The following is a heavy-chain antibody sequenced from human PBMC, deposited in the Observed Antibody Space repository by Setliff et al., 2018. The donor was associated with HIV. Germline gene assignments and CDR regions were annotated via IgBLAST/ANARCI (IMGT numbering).Heavy chain of an antibody. V-gene: IGHV3-7*01. Sequence: GGSLRLSCAASGVTFRSTWMTWVRQAPGKGLEWVATIKEDGNDRNYVDSVKGRFTISRDNAQSSVYPQMNSLRADDTAVYYCVTAGNWGQGTLVTVSS. CDR2: IKEDGNDR. CDR1: GVTFRSTW. CDR3: VTAGN. J-gene: IGHJ4*02.